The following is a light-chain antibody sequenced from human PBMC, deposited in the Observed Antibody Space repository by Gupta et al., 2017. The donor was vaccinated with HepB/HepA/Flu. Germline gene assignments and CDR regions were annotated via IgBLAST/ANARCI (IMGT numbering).Light chain of an antibody. CDR2: GAS. V-gene: IGKV3-20*01. J-gene: IGKJ2*04. CDR1: QSVSSSF. Sequence: EIVLTQSPGTLSLFAGERATLSCRASQSVSSSFLAWYQQKPGQAPRLLIYGASSRATGIPDRFSGSGSGTDFSLTISRLEPEDFAVYYCQQYGHSLCGFGQGTKLEIK. CDR3: QQYGHSLCG.